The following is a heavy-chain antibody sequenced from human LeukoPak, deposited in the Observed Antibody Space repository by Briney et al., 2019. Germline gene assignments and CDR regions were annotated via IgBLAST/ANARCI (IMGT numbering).Heavy chain of an antibody. V-gene: IGHV1-2*02. D-gene: IGHD1-1*01. CDR3: ARALSNLRLYYFAF. CDR1: GYIFTGYY. J-gene: IGHJ4*02. Sequence: ASVKVSCKASGYIFTGYYIHWVRQAPGQGLEWMGWINPNSGGTNHAQKFQGRVTLTRDTSISTAYMELSSLNSDDTAVYYCARALSNLRLYYFAFWGQGSLVTVSS. CDR2: INPNSGGT.